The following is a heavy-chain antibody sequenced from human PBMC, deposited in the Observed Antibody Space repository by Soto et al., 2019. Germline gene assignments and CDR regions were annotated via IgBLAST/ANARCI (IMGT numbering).Heavy chain of an antibody. CDR3: ARHLAAGDY. CDR1: GYTFTSYY. D-gene: IGHD6-13*01. J-gene: IGHJ4*02. Sequence: QVQLVQSGAEVKKPGASVKVSCKASGYTFTSYYMHWVRQAPGQGLEWMGIINPSGGSTNNAQKFQGRFTMTRDTSTSTVYMDLSSLRSEYTAVYYCARHLAAGDYWGQGTVVTVSS. CDR2: INPSGGST. V-gene: IGHV1-46*01.